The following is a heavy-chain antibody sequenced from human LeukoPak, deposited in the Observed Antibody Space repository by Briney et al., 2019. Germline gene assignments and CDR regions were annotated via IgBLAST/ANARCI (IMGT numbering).Heavy chain of an antibody. CDR3: AKEGTYNNFWSGYFH. CDR1: GFTFSSFA. V-gene: IGHV3-23*01. CDR2: VTGSGSVTSST. Sequence: GGSLRLSCAASGFTFSSFAMSWVRQAPGKGLEWVSSVTGSGSVTSSTYYADSVKGRFTISRDNSKNTLYLQMNSPRAEDTALYYCAKEGTYNNFWSGYFHWGQGALVTVSS. D-gene: IGHD3-3*01. J-gene: IGHJ4*02.